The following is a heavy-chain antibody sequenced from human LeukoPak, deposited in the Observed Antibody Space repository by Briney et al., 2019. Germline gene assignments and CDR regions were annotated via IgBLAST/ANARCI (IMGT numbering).Heavy chain of an antibody. CDR3: ARGRITMVRGVIITCWFDP. CDR2: INPNSVGT. Sequence: SVKVSYKASVYTFTGYYMHLLGQAPGPRLEGMGWINPNSVGTNYAQKFHRRVTMTRETSISTAYMELSRLRSDDTAVYYCARGRITMVRGVIITCWFDPWGQGTLVTVS. CDR1: VYTFTGYY. D-gene: IGHD3-10*01. J-gene: IGHJ5*02. V-gene: IGHV1-2*02.